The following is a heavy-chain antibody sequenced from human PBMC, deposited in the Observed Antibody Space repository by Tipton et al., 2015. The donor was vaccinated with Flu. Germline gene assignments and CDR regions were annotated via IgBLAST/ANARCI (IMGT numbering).Heavy chain of an antibody. CDR2: ISWDGDQI. D-gene: IGHD4-23*01. Sequence: SLRLSCATSGFTFHDYAIHWVRQAPGKGLEWVSGISWDGDQIRYADSVRGRVTISRDNARRSLHLQFNSLRVEDTALYYCAKDQLPVVVTHLNYWGQGTLVTVSS. CDR1: GFTFHDYA. CDR3: AKDQLPVVVTHLNY. J-gene: IGHJ4*02. V-gene: IGHV3-9*01.